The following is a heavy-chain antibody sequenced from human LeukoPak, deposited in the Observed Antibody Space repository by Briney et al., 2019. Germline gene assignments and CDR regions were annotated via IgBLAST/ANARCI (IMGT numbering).Heavy chain of an antibody. CDR3: ARRVTGRGTFYFDY. V-gene: IGHV4-59*08. CDR1: DGSISTYY. Sequence: SETLSLTCTVSDGSISTYYWTWIRQPPGKELEWIGYIYYTGNTNYNLALKSRVTISLDTSRNQFSLKLSSVTAADTAVYYCARRVTGRGTFYFDYWGQGSLITVSS. J-gene: IGHJ4*02. D-gene: IGHD3-16*01. CDR2: IYYTGNT.